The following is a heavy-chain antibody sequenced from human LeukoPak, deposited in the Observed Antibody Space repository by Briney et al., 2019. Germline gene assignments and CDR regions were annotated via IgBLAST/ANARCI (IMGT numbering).Heavy chain of an antibody. Sequence: GGSLRLSCAASGFTFSNAWMSWVRQAPGKGLEWVGRIKSKTDGGTTDYAAPVKGRFTISRDDSKNTLYLQMNSLKTEDTAVYYCTRATAEDDAFDIWGQGTMVTVSS. CDR2: IKSKTDGGTT. V-gene: IGHV3-15*01. CDR3: TRATAEDDAFDI. J-gene: IGHJ3*02. CDR1: GFTFSNAW. D-gene: IGHD2-2*01.